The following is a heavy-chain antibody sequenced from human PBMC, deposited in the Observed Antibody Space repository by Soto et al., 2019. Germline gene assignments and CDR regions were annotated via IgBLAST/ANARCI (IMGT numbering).Heavy chain of an antibody. CDR3: ARAWGGVVEPVGRAYNDMDV. CDR2: IIPIFGSA. D-gene: IGHD2-2*01. J-gene: IGHJ6*02. Sequence: QGQLVQSGAEVKKPGSSVKVSCKASGGTFNTYPISWVRQAPGQGLEWMGGIIPIFGSANHAQKFQGRVTITADKSTSTAYMELSSLRSEDTAVYYCARAWGGVVEPVGRAYNDMDVWGQGTTVTVSS. V-gene: IGHV1-69*06. CDR1: GGTFNTYP.